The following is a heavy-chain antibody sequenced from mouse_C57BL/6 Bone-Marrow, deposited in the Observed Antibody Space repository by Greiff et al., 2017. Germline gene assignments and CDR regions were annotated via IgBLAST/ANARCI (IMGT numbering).Heavy chain of an antibody. CDR2: ISYDGSN. Sequence: EESGPGLVKPSQSLPLTCSVTGYSITSGYYWNWIRQFPGNKLEWMGYISYDGSNNYNPTLKNRISLSRDTSKNQFFLKFNSVTTEDTATYYCARGKKFDYWGQGTTLTVSS. CDR3: ARGKKFDY. CDR1: GYSITSGYY. J-gene: IGHJ2*01. V-gene: IGHV3-6*01.